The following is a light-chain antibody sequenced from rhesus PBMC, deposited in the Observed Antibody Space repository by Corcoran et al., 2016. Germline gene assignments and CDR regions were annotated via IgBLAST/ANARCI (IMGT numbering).Light chain of an antibody. CDR3: LQDYTTPYS. CDR2: AAS. J-gene: IGKJ2*01. Sequence: DIQMTQSPSSLSASVGDRVTVTCRASHGINKEVSWYQQKPGKAPTLLIYAASSLQTGVSSRFSGSGSGTDYTPTISSLQPEDVATYYCLQDYTTPYSFGPGTKVEIK. V-gene: IGKV1-94*01. CDR1: HGINKE.